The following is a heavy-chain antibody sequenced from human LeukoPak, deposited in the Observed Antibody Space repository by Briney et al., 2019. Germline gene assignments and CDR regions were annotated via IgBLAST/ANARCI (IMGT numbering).Heavy chain of an antibody. CDR1: GFTFSSYS. V-gene: IGHV3-48*04. Sequence: GGSLRLSCAASGFTFSSYSMHWVRQAPGKGLEWVSYISSSSSTIYYADSVKGRFTISRDNAKNSLYLQMNSLRAEDTAVYYCARDPYYYDSSGYYYYYYGMDVWGQGTTVTVSS. J-gene: IGHJ6*02. CDR3: ARDPYYYDSSGYYYYYYGMDV. CDR2: ISSSSSTI. D-gene: IGHD3-22*01.